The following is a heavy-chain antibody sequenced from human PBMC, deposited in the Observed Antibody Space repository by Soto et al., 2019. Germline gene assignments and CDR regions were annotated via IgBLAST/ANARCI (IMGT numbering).Heavy chain of an antibody. Sequence: SQTFSLTCAISGDSVSSNSAAWNWIRQSPSRGLEWLGRTYYRSKWYNDYAVSVKSRITINPDTSKNQFSLQLNSVTPEDTAVYYCARDSRVATKEYYYYGMDVWGQGTTVTVSS. V-gene: IGHV6-1*01. CDR3: ARDSRVATKEYYYYGMDV. CDR1: GDSVSSNSAA. D-gene: IGHD5-12*01. CDR2: TYYRSKWYN. J-gene: IGHJ6*02.